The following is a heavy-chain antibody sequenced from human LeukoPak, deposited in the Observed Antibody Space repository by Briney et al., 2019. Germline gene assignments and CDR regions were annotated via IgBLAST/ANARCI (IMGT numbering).Heavy chain of an antibody. Sequence: ASVKVSCKASGYTFTSYGISWVRQAPGQGLEWVGIINPSGGSTSYAQKFQGRVTMTRDTSTSTVYMELSSLRSEDTAVYYCARGDGYNTPVDVWGKGTTVTVSS. CDR1: GYTFTSYG. D-gene: IGHD5-24*01. J-gene: IGHJ6*04. CDR3: ARGDGYNTPVDV. CDR2: INPSGGST. V-gene: IGHV1-46*01.